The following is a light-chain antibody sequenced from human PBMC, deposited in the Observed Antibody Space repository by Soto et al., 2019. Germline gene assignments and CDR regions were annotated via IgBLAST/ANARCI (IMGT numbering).Light chain of an antibody. V-gene: IGKV3-11*01. Sequence: EIALTQSPATLSLSPGERATLSCRASQSVSSYLAWYQQKPGQSPRLLIYDASNRATGIPARFSGSGSGTDFTLTISSLEPEDFAVYYCQHRSDWPTFGQGTKVEIK. CDR1: QSVSSY. J-gene: IGKJ1*01. CDR3: QHRSDWPT. CDR2: DAS.